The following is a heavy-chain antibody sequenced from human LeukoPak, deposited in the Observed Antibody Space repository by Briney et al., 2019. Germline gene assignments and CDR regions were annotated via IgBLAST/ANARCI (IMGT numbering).Heavy chain of an antibody. V-gene: IGHV1-58*02. D-gene: IGHD6-6*01. J-gene: IGHJ6*02. CDR3: AAVRSSYYYYGMDV. CDR1: GFTFTSST. Sequence: TSVKLSCKASGFTFTSSTMQWVRQARGQPLEWIGWIVVGSGSTHYAQKFQERVTITRDMSTSTAYMELSSLRSEDTAVYYCAAVRSSYYYYGMDVWGQGTTVTVSS. CDR2: IVVGSGST.